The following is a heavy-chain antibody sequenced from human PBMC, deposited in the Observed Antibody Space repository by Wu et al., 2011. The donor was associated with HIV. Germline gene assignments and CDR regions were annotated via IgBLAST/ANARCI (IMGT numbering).Heavy chain of an antibody. CDR1: GYTFSNYG. Sequence: QVQLMQSGAEVKKPGTSVKVSCKASGYTFSNYGIHWVRQAPGQGLEWMGWISAYNGDTSYAQKLQVRVTMTTDTSTSTAYMELRSLRSDDTAVYFCSRGTPSNPPYYFDYWGQGTLVTVSS. CDR3: SRGTPSNPPYYFDY. V-gene: IGHV1-18*01. CDR2: ISAYNGDT. J-gene: IGHJ4*02. D-gene: IGHD3-10*01.